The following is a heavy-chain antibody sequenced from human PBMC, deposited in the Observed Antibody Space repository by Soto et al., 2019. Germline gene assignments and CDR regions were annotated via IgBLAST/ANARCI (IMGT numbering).Heavy chain of an antibody. Sequence: PSETLSLTCTVSGGSISSGGYYWIWIRQHPGKGLEWIGYIYYSGSTYYNPSLKSRVTISVDTSKNQFSLKLSSVTAADTAVYYCAGAGRFLDFNWFDPWGQGTLVTVSS. D-gene: IGHD3-3*01. CDR2: IYYSGST. J-gene: IGHJ5*02. CDR3: AGAGRFLDFNWFDP. V-gene: IGHV4-31*03. CDR1: GGSISSGGYY.